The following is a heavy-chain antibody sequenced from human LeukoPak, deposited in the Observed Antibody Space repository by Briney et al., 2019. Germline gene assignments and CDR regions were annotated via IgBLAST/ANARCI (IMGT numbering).Heavy chain of an antibody. Sequence: GASVKVSCKASGYTFTSYDINWVRQATGQGPEWMGWMNPNSGNTGYAQKFQGRVTMTRNTSISAAYMELSSLRSEDTAVYYCARGRPTGTTFWFDPWGQGTLVTVSS. J-gene: IGHJ5*02. V-gene: IGHV1-8*01. CDR3: ARGRPTGTTFWFDP. CDR1: GYTFTSYD. CDR2: MNPNSGNT. D-gene: IGHD1-1*01.